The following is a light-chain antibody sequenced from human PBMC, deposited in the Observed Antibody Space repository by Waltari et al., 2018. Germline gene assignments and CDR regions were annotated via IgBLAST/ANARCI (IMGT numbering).Light chain of an antibody. J-gene: IGLJ2*01. Sequence: QSALTQPASVSGSPGQSITIPCTGTSSDVGGYNYVSWYQQHPGKAPKRMIYDVNNRPSGVSNRCSGSKSGNTASLTISGLQAEDEADYFCSSYTSSSTLVFGGGTKLTVL. CDR1: SSDVGGYNY. CDR3: SSYTSSSTLV. CDR2: DVN. V-gene: IGLV2-14*03.